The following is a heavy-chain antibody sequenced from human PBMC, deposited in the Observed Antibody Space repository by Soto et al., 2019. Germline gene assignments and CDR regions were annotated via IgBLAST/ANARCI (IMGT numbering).Heavy chain of an antibody. J-gene: IGHJ4*02. CDR3: ARVYCSGGSCYSDY. CDR2: MNPNSGNT. CDR1: GYTFTSYD. D-gene: IGHD2-15*01. V-gene: IGHV1-8*01. Sequence: GASVKVSCKASGYTFTSYDINWVRQATGQGLEWMGWMNPNSGNTGYAQEFQGRVTMTRNTSISTAYMELSSLRSEDTAVYYCARVYCSGGSCYSDYWGQGTLVTVSS.